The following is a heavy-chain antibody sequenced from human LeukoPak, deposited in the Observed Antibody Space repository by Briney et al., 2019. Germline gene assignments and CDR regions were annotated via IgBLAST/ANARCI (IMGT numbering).Heavy chain of an antibody. D-gene: IGHD4-23*01. Sequence: ASVKVSCKVSGYTLTALALHWVRQAPGKWFEWIGGFDSEEYDTIYAQKFQGRITMTEDTSTDTAYMELSGLYFEDTAIYYCATLEPEPGDFGGLAYWGQGTLVTVSS. V-gene: IGHV1-24*01. CDR3: ATLEPEPGDFGGLAY. J-gene: IGHJ4*02. CDR2: FDSEEYDT. CDR1: GYTLTALA.